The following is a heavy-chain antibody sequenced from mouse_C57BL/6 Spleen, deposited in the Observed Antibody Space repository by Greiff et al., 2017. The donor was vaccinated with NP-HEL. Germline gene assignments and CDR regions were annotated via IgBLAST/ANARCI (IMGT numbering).Heavy chain of an antibody. D-gene: IGHD2-5*01. Sequence: EVQLVESGGGLVKPGGSLKLSCAASGFTFSSYAMSWVRQTPEKRLEWVATISDGGSYTYYPDNVKGRFTISRDTAKNNLYLQMSHLKSEDTAMYYCAREENSNWFAYWGQGTLVTVSA. J-gene: IGHJ3*01. CDR2: ISDGGSYT. CDR3: AREENSNWFAY. CDR1: GFTFSSYA. V-gene: IGHV5-4*01.